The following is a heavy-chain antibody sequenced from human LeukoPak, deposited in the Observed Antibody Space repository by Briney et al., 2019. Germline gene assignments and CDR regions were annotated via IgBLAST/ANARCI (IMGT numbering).Heavy chain of an antibody. D-gene: IGHD1-26*01. V-gene: IGHV4-30-4*01. CDR1: GGSIGSGVYY. CDR3: ARMWEGFDY. CDR2: IYYSGSA. J-gene: IGHJ4*02. Sequence: PSQTLSLTCTVSGGSIGSGVYYWSWVRQSPGKGLEWIGNIYYSGSAYYNPSLKSRVSISVDTSKNQFSLKLRSVTAADTAVYHCARMWEGFDYWGQGSLVTVSS.